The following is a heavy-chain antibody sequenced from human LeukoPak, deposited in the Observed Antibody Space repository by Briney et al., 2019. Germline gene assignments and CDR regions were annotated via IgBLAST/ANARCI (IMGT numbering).Heavy chain of an antibody. J-gene: IGHJ4*02. V-gene: IGHV4-59*01. CDR1: GGSISSYY. CDR3: ARDSGVIEGMFDF. Sequence: SETLSLTCTVSGGSISSYYWSWIRQPPGKGLEWIGYIYYSGSTNYNPSLKSRVTISVDTSKNQFSLKLSSVTAADTAVYYCARDSGVIEGMFDFWGQGTLVTVSS. D-gene: IGHD3-22*01. CDR2: IYYSGST.